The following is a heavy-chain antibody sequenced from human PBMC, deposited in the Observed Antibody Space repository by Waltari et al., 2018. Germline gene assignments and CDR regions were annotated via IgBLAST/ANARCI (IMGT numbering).Heavy chain of an antibody. CDR3: ASRSIAAEHSY. CDR1: GFTFSSYA. Sequence: EVQLLESGGGLVQPGGSLTLSCAASGFTFSSYALSWVRQAPGKGLEWVSAISGSGGSTYYADSVKGRFTISRDNSKNTLYLQMNSLRAEDTAVYYCASRSIAAEHSYWGQGTLVTVSS. J-gene: IGHJ4*02. V-gene: IGHV3-23*01. CDR2: ISGSGGST. D-gene: IGHD6-6*01.